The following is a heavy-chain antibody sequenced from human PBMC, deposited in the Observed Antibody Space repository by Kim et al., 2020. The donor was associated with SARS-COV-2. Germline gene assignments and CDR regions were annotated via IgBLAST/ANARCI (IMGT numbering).Heavy chain of an antibody. V-gene: IGHV3-23*01. D-gene: IGHD3-10*01. CDR1: GFVFMNYA. CDR2: ISGSGGSK. Sequence: GGSLRLSCDASGFVFMNYAMTWVRQAPGKGLEWVAAISGSGGSKDYVDSVQGRFTISRDTSKETVYLQMSSLRAEDTAVYFCAKSVGEYYYYYGLDVWGQGTTVIVSS. CDR3: AKSVGEYYYYYGLDV. J-gene: IGHJ6*02.